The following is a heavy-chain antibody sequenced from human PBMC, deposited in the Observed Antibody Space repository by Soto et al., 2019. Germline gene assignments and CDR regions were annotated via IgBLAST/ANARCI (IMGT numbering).Heavy chain of an antibody. D-gene: IGHD6-19*01. Sequence: PGGSLRLSCAASGFTFSSYGMHWVRQAPGKGLEWVAVISYDGSNKYYADSVKGRFTISRDNSKNTLYLQMNSLRAEDTAVYYCAKGANLYSSGRIDYWGQGTLVTVYS. CDR1: GFTFSSYG. CDR2: ISYDGSNK. J-gene: IGHJ4*02. V-gene: IGHV3-30*18. CDR3: AKGANLYSSGRIDY.